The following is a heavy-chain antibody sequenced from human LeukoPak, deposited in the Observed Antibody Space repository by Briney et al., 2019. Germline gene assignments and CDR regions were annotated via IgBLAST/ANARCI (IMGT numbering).Heavy chain of an antibody. CDR3: ARVRDDYFFDY. CDR1: GSSITTSGYY. Sequence: SETLSLTCTVSGSSITTSGYYWSWIRRHPGAGLEWIAYIHYIGNTYYNPSLESRVTMSIDTSSNQFSLNVASVTAADTAVYFCARVRDDYFFDYWGQGILVTVSS. D-gene: IGHD3-3*01. CDR2: IHYIGNT. J-gene: IGHJ4*02. V-gene: IGHV4-31*03.